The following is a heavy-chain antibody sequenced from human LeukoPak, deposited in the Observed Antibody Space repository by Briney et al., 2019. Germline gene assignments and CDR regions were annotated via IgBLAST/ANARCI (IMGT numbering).Heavy chain of an antibody. Sequence: GGSLRLSCAASGFTFSSYAMSWVRQAPGKGLEWVSAISGSGGSTYYADSVKGRFTISRDYSKSTLSLQMNSLRVEDTAVYYCAKDGAWLRFDDWGQGTLVTVSS. D-gene: IGHD5-12*01. CDR3: AKDGAWLRFDD. J-gene: IGHJ4*02. V-gene: IGHV3-23*01. CDR2: ISGSGGST. CDR1: GFTFSSYA.